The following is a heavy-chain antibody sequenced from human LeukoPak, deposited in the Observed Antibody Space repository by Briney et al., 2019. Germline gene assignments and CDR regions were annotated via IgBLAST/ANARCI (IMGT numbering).Heavy chain of an antibody. J-gene: IGHJ4*02. D-gene: IGHD5-12*01. CDR2: IYTSGST. CDR3: ARGGGATRIDY. V-gene: IGHV4-4*07. CDR1: GGSITNNY. Sequence: SETLSLTCTVSGGSITNNYWSWIRQPAGKGLEWIGRIYTSGSTNYNPSLKSRVTISVDTSKNQFSLKLTSVTAADTAVYYCARGGGATRIDYWGQGTLVTVSS.